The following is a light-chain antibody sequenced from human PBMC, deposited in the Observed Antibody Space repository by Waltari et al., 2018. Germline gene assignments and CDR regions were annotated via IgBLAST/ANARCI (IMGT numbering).Light chain of an antibody. CDR1: YVGASDY. V-gene: IGLV2-11*01. J-gene: IGLJ2*01. Sequence: QSALTQPRSVSGSPGQSVAISCTGTYVGASDYVSWYQQHPGKAPKLMIYDVSQRPSGVPDRFSGSKSGNTASLTISGLQTEDEADYYCRSYGGGGFGGGTKLTVL. CDR2: DVS. CDR3: RSYGGGG.